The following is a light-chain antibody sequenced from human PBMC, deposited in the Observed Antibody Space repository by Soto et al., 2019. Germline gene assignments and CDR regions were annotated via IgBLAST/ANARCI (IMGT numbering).Light chain of an antibody. Sequence: EIVLTQSPAPLSSSPGERATLSCRASQSVSSYLAWYQQKPGQAPRLLIYDASNRATGIPARFSGSGSGTDFTLTISSLEPEDFAVYYCQQRSNWPPSLALGGGTKMDIK. J-gene: IGKJ4*01. V-gene: IGKV3-11*01. CDR2: DAS. CDR3: QQRSNWPPSLA. CDR1: QSVSSY.